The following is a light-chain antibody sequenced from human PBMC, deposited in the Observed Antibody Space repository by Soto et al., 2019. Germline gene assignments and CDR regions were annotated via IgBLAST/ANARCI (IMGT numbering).Light chain of an antibody. V-gene: IGLV2-8*01. CDR1: SSDVADSNY. CDR3: GSYGGNNIFYV. J-gene: IGLJ1*01. CDR2: EVN. Sequence: QSVLTQPPSASGSPGQSVTISCTGTSSDVADSNYVSWYQQHPGKAPKLMIYEVNRRPSGVPDRFSGSKSGNTASLTVSGLQAEDEAYYYCGSYGGNNIFYVCGTGTKLTVL.